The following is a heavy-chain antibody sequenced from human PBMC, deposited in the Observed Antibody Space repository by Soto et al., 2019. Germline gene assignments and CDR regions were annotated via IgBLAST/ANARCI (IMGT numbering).Heavy chain of an antibody. CDR3: ARGAADYGDAFDI. CDR1: GDSTCRGGHY. CDR2: IYWSGNT. Sequence: SETLSLTCRVSGDSTCRGGHYWSWIRQHPGKGLEWIGYIYWSGNTYFSPSLKSRVSRSLGTSSNQFSLNLTSVTAADSAVYYCARGAADYGDAFDIWGQGTTVT. D-gene: IGHD4-17*01. J-gene: IGHJ3*02. V-gene: IGHV4-31*03.